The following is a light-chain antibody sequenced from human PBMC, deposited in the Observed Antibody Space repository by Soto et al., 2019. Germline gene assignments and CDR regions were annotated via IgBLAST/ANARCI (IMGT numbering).Light chain of an antibody. CDR2: DAS. V-gene: IGKV3D-20*01. CDR1: QTVSSSY. Sequence: DIVLTQSPATLSLSPGEIATLSCGASQTVSSSYLAWYQQKPGLAPRLLIYDASSSAPGIPDRFSGRGSGTDFTLTISRLEPEDFEVYYWQQYGSSSYTFGQGPKLEIK. CDR3: QQYGSSSYT. J-gene: IGKJ2*01.